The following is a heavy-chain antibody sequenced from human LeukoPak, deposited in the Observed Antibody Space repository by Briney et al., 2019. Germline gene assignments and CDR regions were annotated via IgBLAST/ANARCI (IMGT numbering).Heavy chain of an antibody. CDR1: GGSISSYY. J-gene: IGHJ5*02. D-gene: IGHD2/OR15-2a*01. Sequence: SETLSLTCTVSGGSISSYYWSWIRQPAGKGLEWIGRIYTSGSTTYNPSLKSRVTMSVDTSKNQFSLKLSSVTAADTAVYYCARDPAAQTNRVINWFDPWGQGTLVTVSS. CDR3: ARDPAAQTNRVINWFDP. V-gene: IGHV4-4*07. CDR2: IYTSGST.